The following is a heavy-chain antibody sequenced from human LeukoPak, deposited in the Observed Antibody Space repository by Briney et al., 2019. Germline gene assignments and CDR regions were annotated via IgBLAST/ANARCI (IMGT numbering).Heavy chain of an antibody. D-gene: IGHD6-13*01. CDR2: ISSSSTHI. Sequence: GRPLPLSCPASAFTFSSYNMHWARQAPGQGLEWVSSISSSSTHIYYADFLKGRSTISRDNAKNALYLQVNSLRDEDTSVYYCARSASSSWYGLDVWGQGTTVTVSS. CDR3: ARSASSSWYGLDV. V-gene: IGHV3-21*01. CDR1: AFTFSSYN. J-gene: IGHJ6*02.